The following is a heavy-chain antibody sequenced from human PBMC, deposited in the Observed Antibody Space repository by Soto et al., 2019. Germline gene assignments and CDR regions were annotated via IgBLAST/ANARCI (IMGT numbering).Heavy chain of an antibody. CDR2: ISAYTDDP. CDR1: GNTFTNFG. V-gene: IGHV1-18*01. J-gene: IGHJ5*02. D-gene: IGHD2-2*01. CDR3: ARVIPGAEAWFDP. Sequence: ASVKVSCKASGNTFTNFGVTWVRQAPGQGLEWMGWISAYTDDPNYAQKFQGRVTMAIDTSTSTAYLDLRSLTSDDTAVYYCARVIPGAEAWFDPWGQGTLVTVSS.